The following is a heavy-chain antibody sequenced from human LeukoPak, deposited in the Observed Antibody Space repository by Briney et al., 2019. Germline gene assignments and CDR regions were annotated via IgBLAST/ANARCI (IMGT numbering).Heavy chain of an antibody. CDR1: GYTFTSYA. Sequence: ASVKVSRKASGYTFTSYATHWVRQAPGQRLEWMGWINAGNGDTKYSQKFQGRVTITRDTSASTAYMELSSLRSEDTAVYHCARGPTRPWFDPWGQGTLVTVSS. CDR3: ARGPTRPWFDP. V-gene: IGHV1-3*01. D-gene: IGHD5-12*01. CDR2: INAGNGDT. J-gene: IGHJ5*02.